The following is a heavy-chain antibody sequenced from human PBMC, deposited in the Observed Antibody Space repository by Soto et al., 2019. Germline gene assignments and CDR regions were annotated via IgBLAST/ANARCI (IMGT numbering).Heavy chain of an antibody. CDR2: IIPIFGTA. J-gene: IGHJ6*02. CDR3: AREGDVPYYYYGMDV. Sequence: ASVKVSCKASGCTFSSYAISWVRQAPGQGLEWMGGIIPIFGTADYAQKFQGRVTITADEPTSTVHMELSSLRSDDTAVYYCAREGDVPYYYYGMDVWGQGTTVTVSS. CDR1: GCTFSSYA. D-gene: IGHD2-21*02. V-gene: IGHV1-69*13.